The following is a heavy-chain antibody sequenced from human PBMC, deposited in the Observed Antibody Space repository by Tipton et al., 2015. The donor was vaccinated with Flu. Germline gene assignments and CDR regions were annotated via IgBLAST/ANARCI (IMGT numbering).Heavy chain of an antibody. CDR2: IKKDGSVK. D-gene: IGHD3-22*01. Sequence: SLRLSCEASGFTLSLYWMTWVRRAPGKGLEWVANIKKDGSVKYYVDSVKGRFTISRDNAKNSLYLQMNSLRVEDTAVYYCAREVDPDSSGSYDPGYYYLDVWGKGTTVTVSS. J-gene: IGHJ6*03. CDR3: AREVDPDSSGSYDPGYYYLDV. CDR1: GFTLSLYW. V-gene: IGHV3-7*01.